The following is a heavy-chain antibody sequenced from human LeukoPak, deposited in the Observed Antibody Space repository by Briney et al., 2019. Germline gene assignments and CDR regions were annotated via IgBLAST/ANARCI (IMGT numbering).Heavy chain of an antibody. CDR3: AKVNNIAAAGTFDY. D-gene: IGHD6-13*01. Sequence: PGGSLRLSCAASGFTFSRSAMSWVRQAPGKGLEWVSAIRGSGGTYYADSVKGRFTISRDNSKNTLYLQMNSLRAEDTAVYYCAKVNNIAAAGTFDYWGQGSLVTVSS. J-gene: IGHJ4*02. V-gene: IGHV3-23*01. CDR1: GFTFSRSA. CDR2: IRGSGGT.